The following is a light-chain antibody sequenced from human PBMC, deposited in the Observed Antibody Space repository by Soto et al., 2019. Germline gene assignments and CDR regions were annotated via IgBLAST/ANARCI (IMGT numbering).Light chain of an antibody. CDR3: SSYTSSSTYV. Sequence: HSALTQPASVSGSPGQSITISCTGTSSDVGAYNYVSWYQQHPGKAPKLMIYKVSNRPSGVSNRFSGSKSGNTASLTIYGLQAEDESDYYCSSYTSSSTYVFGTGTKLTVL. V-gene: IGLV2-14*01. CDR2: KVS. J-gene: IGLJ1*01. CDR1: SSDVGAYNY.